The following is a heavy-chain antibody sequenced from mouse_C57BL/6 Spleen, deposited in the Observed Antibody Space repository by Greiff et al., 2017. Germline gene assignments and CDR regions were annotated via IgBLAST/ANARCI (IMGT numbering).Heavy chain of an antibody. V-gene: IGHV1-64*01. J-gene: IGHJ3*01. CDR2: IHPNSGST. CDR3: ARSYDYDGS. D-gene: IGHD2-4*01. Sequence: VQLQQSGAELVKPGASVKLSCKASGYTFTSYWMHWVKQRPGQGLEWIGMIHPNSGSTNYNEKFKSKATLTVDNSSSTAYMQLSSLTSEDSAVYYCARSYDYDGSWGQGTLVTVSA. CDR1: GYTFTSYW.